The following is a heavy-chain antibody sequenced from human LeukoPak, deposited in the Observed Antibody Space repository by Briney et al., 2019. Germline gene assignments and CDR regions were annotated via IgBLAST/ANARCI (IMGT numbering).Heavy chain of an antibody. Sequence: GASVKVSCKASGYTFTSYGISWVRQAPGQGLEWMGWISAYNGNTNYAQKFQGRVTMTRDTSISTAYMELSRLRSDDTAVYYCARALTTVTRKDDAFDIWGQGTMVTVSS. CDR1: GYTFTSYG. V-gene: IGHV1-18*01. CDR2: ISAYNGNT. J-gene: IGHJ3*02. CDR3: ARALTTVTRKDDAFDI. D-gene: IGHD4-17*01.